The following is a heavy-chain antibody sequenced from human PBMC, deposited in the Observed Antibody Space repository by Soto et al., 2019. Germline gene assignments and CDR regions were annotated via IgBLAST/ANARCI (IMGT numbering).Heavy chain of an antibody. Sequence: SETLSLTCAVYGGSFSGYYWSWIRQPPGKGLEWIGEINHSGSTNYNPSLKSRVTISVDTSKNQFSLKLSSVTAADTAVYYCERGSRRLYKIFGMGYAGQYYYYYYGMDVWGQGTPVTVS. D-gene: IGHD3-3*01. CDR2: INHSGST. CDR3: ERGSRRLYKIFGMGYAGQYYYYYYGMDV. V-gene: IGHV4-34*01. J-gene: IGHJ6*02. CDR1: GGSFSGYY.